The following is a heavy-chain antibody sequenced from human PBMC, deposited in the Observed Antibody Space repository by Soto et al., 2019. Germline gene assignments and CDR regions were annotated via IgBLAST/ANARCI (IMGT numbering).Heavy chain of an antibody. D-gene: IGHD6-19*01. CDR1: GFTVSSNY. Sequence: PGGSLRLSCAASGFTVSSNYMSWVRQAPGKGLEWVSVISGSGGSASYADSVQGRFTISRDNSNNTLYLQMNSLRAEDTAIYSCVREASGWYSRGSFDFWGRGTMVTVSS. J-gene: IGHJ3*01. CDR3: VREASGWYSRGSFDF. CDR2: ISGSGGSA. V-gene: IGHV3-23*01.